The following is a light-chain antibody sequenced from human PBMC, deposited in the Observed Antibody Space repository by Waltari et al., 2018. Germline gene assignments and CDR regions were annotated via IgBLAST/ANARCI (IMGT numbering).Light chain of an antibody. CDR2: AAS. CDR1: QGISSY. J-gene: IGKJ2*01. V-gene: IGKV1-8*01. Sequence: AIRMTQSPSSFSASTGDRVTITCRASQGISSYLAWYQQKPGKAPKLLIYAASTLQSGVPSRFSGSGSGTDVTLTSSCLQSEDCATYYCQQYYSYPHTFGQGTKLEIK. CDR3: QQYYSYPHT.